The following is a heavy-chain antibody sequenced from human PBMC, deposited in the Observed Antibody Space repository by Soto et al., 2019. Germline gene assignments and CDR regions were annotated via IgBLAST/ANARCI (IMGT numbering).Heavy chain of an antibody. J-gene: IGHJ4*02. Sequence: PGGSLRLSCTTSGFTFGDYALSWVRQAPGKELEWVGFIRRNAYGGTTDYASSVKGRFTISRDDSKSIAYLQMNRLITEDTALYYCTRASSLDFDFWGQGTLVTVSS. CDR2: IRRNAYGGTT. CDR3: TRASSLDFDF. D-gene: IGHD3-16*01. V-gene: IGHV3-49*04. CDR1: GFTFGDYA.